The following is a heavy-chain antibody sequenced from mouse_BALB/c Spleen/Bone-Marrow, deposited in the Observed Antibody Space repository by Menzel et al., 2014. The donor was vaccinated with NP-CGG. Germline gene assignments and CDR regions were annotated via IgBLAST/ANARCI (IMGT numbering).Heavy chain of an antibody. CDR3: ARGYYGSSYLFAY. J-gene: IGHJ3*01. Sequence: QVQLQQSGPELVRPGVSVKISCKGSGYTFXDYAMHWVKQSHAKSLEWIGVISTYXGNTNYNQKFKGKATMTVDKSSSTAYMELARLTSEDSAIYYCARGYYGSSYLFAYWGQGTLVTVSA. V-gene: IGHV1-67*01. CDR1: GYTFXDYA. D-gene: IGHD1-1*01. CDR2: ISTYXGNT.